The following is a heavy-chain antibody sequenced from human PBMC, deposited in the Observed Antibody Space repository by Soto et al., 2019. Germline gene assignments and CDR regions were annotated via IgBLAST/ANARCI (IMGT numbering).Heavy chain of an antibody. D-gene: IGHD6-19*01. CDR3: ATTRGIAVGGSFDY. CDR2: IYHSGST. CDR1: GGSVSSGSYY. Sequence: PSETLSLTCTVSGGSVSSGSYYWSWIRQPPGKGLECIGYIYHSGSTNYNPSLKNRVTISVDTSKNQVSLKLRSVAAADTAIYYCATTRGIAVGGSFDYWGQGIQVTVSS. J-gene: IGHJ4*02. V-gene: IGHV4-61*01.